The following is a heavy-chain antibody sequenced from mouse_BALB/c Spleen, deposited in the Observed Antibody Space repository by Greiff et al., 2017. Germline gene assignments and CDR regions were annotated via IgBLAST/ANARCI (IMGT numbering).Heavy chain of an antibody. CDR3: NAPNEYFDV. CDR2: IDPENGDT. V-gene: IGHV14-4*02. Sequence: EVKLMESGAELVRSGASVKLSCTASGFNIKDYYMHWVKQRPEQGLEWIGWIDPENGDTEYAPKFQGKATMTADTSSNTAYLQLSSLTSEDTAVYYCNAPNEYFDVWGAGTTVTVSS. J-gene: IGHJ1*01. CDR1: GFNIKDYY.